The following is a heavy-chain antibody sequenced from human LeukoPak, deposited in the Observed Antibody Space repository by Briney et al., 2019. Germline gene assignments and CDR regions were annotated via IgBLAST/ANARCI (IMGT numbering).Heavy chain of an antibody. Sequence: GASVKVSCKASGYTFTSYGISWVRQAPGQGLEWMGWISAYNGNTNYAQKLQGRVTMTTDTSTSTAYMELRSLRSDDTALYYCAKDQNTVATAPFDYWGLGTLVTVSS. D-gene: IGHD4-17*01. CDR2: ISAYNGNT. CDR1: GYTFTSYG. CDR3: AKDQNTVATAPFDY. V-gene: IGHV1-18*01. J-gene: IGHJ4*02.